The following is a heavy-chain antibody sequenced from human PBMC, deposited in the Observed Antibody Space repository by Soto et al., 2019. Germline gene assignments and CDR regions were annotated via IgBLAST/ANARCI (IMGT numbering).Heavy chain of an antibody. CDR3: ARAAPGIQLAYAFDI. J-gene: IGHJ3*02. CDR2: IYYCGST. V-gene: IGHV4-59*12. CDR1: GGSISSYY. D-gene: IGHD5-18*01. Sequence: SETLSLTCTVSGGSISSYYWSWIRQPPGKGLEWIGYIYYCGSTNYNPSLKSRVTIAVDTPKNQFSLKLRSVTAADTAVYCCARAAPGIQLAYAFDIWGQGTMVTVSS.